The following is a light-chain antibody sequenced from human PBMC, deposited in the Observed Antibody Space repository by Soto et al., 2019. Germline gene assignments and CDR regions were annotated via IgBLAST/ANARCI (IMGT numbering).Light chain of an antibody. Sequence: QSALTQPASVSGSPGQSITVSCTGTNTDVGGYNYVSWYQHRPGKAPRRMIYEVRNRLSGVSNRFSGSKSGNTASLTISGLQSEDEADYYGTSYTPTGALVFGSGTKVTVL. CDR1: NTDVGGYNY. CDR2: EVR. V-gene: IGLV2-14*01. CDR3: TSYTPTGALV. J-gene: IGLJ6*01.